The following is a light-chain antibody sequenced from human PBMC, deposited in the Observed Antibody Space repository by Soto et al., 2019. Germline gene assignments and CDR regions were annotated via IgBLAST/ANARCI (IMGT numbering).Light chain of an antibody. CDR2: LTS. CDR1: QAVNTR. J-gene: IGKJ4*02. Sequence: SVLPKSQATLSSFPGDRVTLSCRASQAVNTRLAWYQHKPGQAPRLLIYLTSNRAAGLPARFSGSGSETDFTLTISDVEPEDFAVYYCQQYDYSPRTFCEGTKVDIK. CDR3: QQYDYSPRT. V-gene: IGKV3D-11*01.